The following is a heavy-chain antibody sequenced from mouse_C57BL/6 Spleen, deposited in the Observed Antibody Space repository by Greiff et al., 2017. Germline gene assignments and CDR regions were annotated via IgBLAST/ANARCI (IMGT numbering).Heavy chain of an antibody. CDR2: ISYDGSN. Sequence: EVKLMESGPGLVKPSQSLSLTCSVTGYSITSGYYWNWIRQFPGNKLEWMGYISYDGSNNYNPSLKNRISITRDTSKNQFFLKLNSVTTEDTATYYCARLYGSSFAYWGQGTLVTVSA. CDR3: ARLYGSSFAY. V-gene: IGHV3-6*01. D-gene: IGHD1-1*01. CDR1: GYSITSGYY. J-gene: IGHJ3*01.